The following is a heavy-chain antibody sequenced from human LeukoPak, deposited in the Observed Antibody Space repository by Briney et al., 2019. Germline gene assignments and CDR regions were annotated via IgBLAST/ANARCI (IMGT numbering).Heavy chain of an antibody. Sequence: ASVKVSCKASGYTFTGYYIHWVRQAPGQGLEWMGWINPSSGATKYAQKSQGRFTMTSDTSISTAYMELISLTTDDTAVYYCARDQGRDNSGWYPYHDYWGQGTLVTVSS. D-gene: IGHD6-19*01. J-gene: IGHJ4*02. CDR1: GYTFTGYY. CDR3: ARDQGRDNSGWYPYHDY. V-gene: IGHV1-2*02. CDR2: INPSSGAT.